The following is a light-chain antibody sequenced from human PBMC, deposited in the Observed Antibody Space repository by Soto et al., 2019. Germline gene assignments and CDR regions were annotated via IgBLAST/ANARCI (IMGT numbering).Light chain of an antibody. V-gene: IGKV3-15*01. CDR1: QSIGTG. CDR3: QQYSGRT. CDR2: GAS. J-gene: IGKJ2*02. Sequence: EVVMTQSPATLSVSPGERATLSCRASQSIGTGLAWYQQKPGQTPRLLIYGASTRATRIPARLSGSGSGTESTLTIRSLQSQDSAVYYGQQYSGRTFGQGTQLEIK.